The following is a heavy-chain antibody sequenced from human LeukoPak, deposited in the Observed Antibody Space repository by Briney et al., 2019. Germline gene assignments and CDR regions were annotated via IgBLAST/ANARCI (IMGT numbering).Heavy chain of an antibody. CDR3: ASSAAAPLYGMDV. CDR2: ISSSGSTI. Sequence: GSLRLSCAASGSTFSDYYMSWIRQAPGKGLEWVSYISSSGSTIYYADSVKGRFTISRDNAKNSLYLQMNSLRAEDTAVYYCASSAAAPLYGMDVWGQGTTVTVSS. V-gene: IGHV3-11*01. J-gene: IGHJ6*02. CDR1: GSTFSDYY. D-gene: IGHD2-2*01.